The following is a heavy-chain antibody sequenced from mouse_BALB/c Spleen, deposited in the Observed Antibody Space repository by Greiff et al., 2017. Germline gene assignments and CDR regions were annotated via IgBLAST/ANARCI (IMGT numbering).Heavy chain of an antibody. Sequence: QVQLKQSGAELAKPGASVKMSCKASGYTFTSYWMHWVKQRPGQGLEWIGYINPSTGYTEYNQKFKDKATLTADKSSSTAYMQLSSLTSEDSAVYYCARGYYGSAWFAYWGQGTLVTVSA. D-gene: IGHD1-1*01. V-gene: IGHV1-7*01. CDR1: GYTFTSYW. J-gene: IGHJ3*01. CDR2: INPSTGYT. CDR3: ARGYYGSAWFAY.